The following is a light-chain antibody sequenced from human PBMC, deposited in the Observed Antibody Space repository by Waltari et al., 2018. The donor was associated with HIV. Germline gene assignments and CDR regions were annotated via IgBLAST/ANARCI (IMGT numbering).Light chain of an antibody. J-gene: IGLJ2*01. CDR2: QDS. V-gene: IGLV3-1*01. CDR1: KLGDKY. CDR3: QAWDSSTAGVV. Sequence: SYELTQPPSVSVSPGQTASITCSGDKLGDKYACWYQQKPGQSPVLVNLQDSKRPSGIPERFSGANSGNTATLTISGTQAMDEADYYCQAWDSSTAGVVFGGGTKLTVL.